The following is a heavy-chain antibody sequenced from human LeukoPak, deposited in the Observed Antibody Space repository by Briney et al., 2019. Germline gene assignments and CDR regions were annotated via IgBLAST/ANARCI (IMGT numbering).Heavy chain of an antibody. CDR1: GFTFSGSA. CDR3: TRVDWVQLWAYYGMDV. D-gene: IGHD5-18*01. CDR2: IRSKANSYAT. V-gene: IGHV3-73*01. J-gene: IGHJ6*02. Sequence: GSSLRLSCAASGFTFSGSAMHWVRQASGKGLEWVGRIRSKANSYATAYAASVKGRFTISRDDSKNTAYLQMNSLKTEDTAVYYCTRVDWVQLWAYYGMDVWGQGTTVTVSS.